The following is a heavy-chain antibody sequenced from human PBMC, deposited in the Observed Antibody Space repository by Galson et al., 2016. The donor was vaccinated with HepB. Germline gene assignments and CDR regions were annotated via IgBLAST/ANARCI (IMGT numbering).Heavy chain of an antibody. Sequence: SLRLSCAASGFTFSSYAMSWVRQAPGKGLEWVSLISGSGTNTYYADSVKGRFTISRDNSRNTLYLQMTSLRAEDTAVYYCAKDLTVTLHWFDPWGQGTLVTGSS. CDR3: AKDLTVTLHWFDP. CDR2: ISGSGTNT. J-gene: IGHJ5*02. V-gene: IGHV3-23*01. CDR1: GFTFSSYA. D-gene: IGHD2-15*01.